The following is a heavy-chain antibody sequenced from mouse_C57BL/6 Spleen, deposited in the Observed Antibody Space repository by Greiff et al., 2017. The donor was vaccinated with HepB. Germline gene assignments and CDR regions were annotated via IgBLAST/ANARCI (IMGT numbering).Heavy chain of an antibody. CDR2: IYPGDGDT. CDR1: GYAFSSSW. CDR3: AREEYYGPYAIDY. J-gene: IGHJ4*01. Sequence: QVQLQQSGPELVKPGASVKISCKASGYAFSSSWMNWVKQRPGKGLEWIGRIYPGDGDTNYNGKFKGKATLTADKSSSTAYMQLSSLTSEDSAVYFCAREEYYGPYAIDYWGQGTSVTVSS. V-gene: IGHV1-82*01. D-gene: IGHD1-1*01.